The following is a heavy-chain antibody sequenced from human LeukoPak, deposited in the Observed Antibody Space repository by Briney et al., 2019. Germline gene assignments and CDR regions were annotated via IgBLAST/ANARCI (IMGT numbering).Heavy chain of an antibody. Sequence: QPGGSLRLSCAASGFTFSSYAMSWVRQAPGKGLQWVSSLSGSGGSSYYEDSVKGRFTISRDNSNNTVYLQMNSLRVEDSAVYFCAKGRGSRAYNHLDSWGQGSLVTVSS. V-gene: IGHV3-23*01. CDR1: GFTFSSYA. CDR2: LSGSGGSS. D-gene: IGHD6-13*01. J-gene: IGHJ5*01. CDR3: AKGRGSRAYNHLDS.